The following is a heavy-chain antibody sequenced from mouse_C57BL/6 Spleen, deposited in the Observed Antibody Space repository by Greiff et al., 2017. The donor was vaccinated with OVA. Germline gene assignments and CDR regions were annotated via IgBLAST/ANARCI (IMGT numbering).Heavy chain of an antibody. CDR2: ISYDGSN. V-gene: IGHV3-6*01. J-gene: IGHJ4*01. CDR3: ARDREGYAMDY. CDR1: GYSITSGYY. Sequence: EVKVEESGPGLVKPSQSLSLTCSVTGYSITSGYYWNWIRQFPGNKLAWMGYISYDGSNNYNPSLKNRISITRDTSKNQFFLKLNSVTTEDTATYYCARDREGYAMDYWGQGTSVTVSS.